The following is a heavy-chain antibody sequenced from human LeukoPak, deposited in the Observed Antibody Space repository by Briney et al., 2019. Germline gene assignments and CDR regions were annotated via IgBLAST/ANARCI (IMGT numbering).Heavy chain of an antibody. J-gene: IGHJ1*01. V-gene: IGHV3-74*01. CDR2: IKSDGST. D-gene: IGHD3-22*01. Sequence: PGGSLRLSFAGYGFTFSTYGMHWISQAPGKGLVWVSRIKSDGSTNYADSVKGRFTISRDNAKNTLSLQMNSLRPEDTGVYYCARAPSVIGGYFPEYFRHWGQGTLVTVSS. CDR1: GFTFSTYG. CDR3: ARAPSVIGGYFPEYFRH.